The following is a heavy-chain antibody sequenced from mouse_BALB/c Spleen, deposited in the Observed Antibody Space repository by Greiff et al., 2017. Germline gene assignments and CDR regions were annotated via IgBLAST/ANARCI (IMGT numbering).Heavy chain of an antibody. CDR2: IWGDGST. CDR3: ARSSTMITREAWFAY. V-gene: IGHV2-6-7*01. J-gene: IGHJ3*01. CDR1: GFSLTGYG. Sequence: VQLVESGPGLVAPSQSLSITCTVSGFSLTGYGVNWVRQPPGKGLEWLGMIWGDGSTDYNSALKSRLSISKDNSKSQVFLKMNSLQTDDTARYYCARSSTMITREAWFAYWGQGTLVTVSA. D-gene: IGHD2-4*01.